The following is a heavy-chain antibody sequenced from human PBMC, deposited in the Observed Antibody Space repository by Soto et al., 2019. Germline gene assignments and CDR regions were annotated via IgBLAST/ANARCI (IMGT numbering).Heavy chain of an antibody. D-gene: IGHD1-26*01. Sequence: QVQLVESGGGVVQPGRSLRLSCAASGFTFNTSAMHWVRQAPGRGLESVAVISYDGSYQYYADSVKGRFTISRDNSKNTLFLQMDSLRAEDTAMYYCAKNTKTTSSYSYIDYWGQGILVTVSS. CDR2: ISYDGSYQ. J-gene: IGHJ4*02. V-gene: IGHV3-30*18. CDR1: GFTFNTSA. CDR3: AKNTKTTSSYSYIDY.